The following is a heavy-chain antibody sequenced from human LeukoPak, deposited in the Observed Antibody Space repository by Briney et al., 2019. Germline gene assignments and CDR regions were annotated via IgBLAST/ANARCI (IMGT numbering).Heavy chain of an antibody. CDR2: ISSSSSYI. CDR3: ARGGGWDCSGTTCYALVFDY. D-gene: IGHD2-2*01. CDR1: GFTFSSYS. J-gene: IGHJ4*02. Sequence: GGSLRLSCAASGFTFSSYSMNWVRQAPGKGLEWVSSISSSSSYIYYADSVKGRFTISRDNARNSLYLQMNSLRAEDTAVYYCARGGGWDCSGTTCYALVFDYWGQGTLVTVSS. V-gene: IGHV3-21*01.